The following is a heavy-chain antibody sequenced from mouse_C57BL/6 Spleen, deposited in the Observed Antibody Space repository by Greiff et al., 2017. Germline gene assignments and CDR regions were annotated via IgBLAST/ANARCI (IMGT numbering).Heavy chain of an antibody. CDR2: IHPNSGST. CDR3: ATSLRPHFDY. Sequence: VQLQQSGAELVKPGASVKLSCKASGYTFTSYWMHWVKQRPGQGLEWIGMIHPNSGSTNYNEKFKSKATLTVDKSSSPAYMQLSSLTSEDSAVYYCATSLRPHFDYWGQGTTLTVSA. D-gene: IGHD2-12*01. CDR1: GYTFTSYW. J-gene: IGHJ2*01. V-gene: IGHV1-64*01.